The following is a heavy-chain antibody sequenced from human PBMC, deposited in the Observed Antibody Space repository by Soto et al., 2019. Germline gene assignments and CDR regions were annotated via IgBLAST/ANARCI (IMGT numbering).Heavy chain of an antibody. CDR1: GFTFSSYG. V-gene: IGHV3-30*18. CDR3: AKDPRGRGVNWFDP. Sequence: QVQLVESGGGVVQPGRSLRLSCADSGFTFSSYGMHWVRQAPGKGLEWVAVISYDGSNKYYADSVKGRFTISRDNSKNTLYLQMNSLRAEDTAVYYCAKDPRGRGVNWFDPWGQGTLVTVSS. J-gene: IGHJ5*02. D-gene: IGHD3-10*01. CDR2: ISYDGSNK.